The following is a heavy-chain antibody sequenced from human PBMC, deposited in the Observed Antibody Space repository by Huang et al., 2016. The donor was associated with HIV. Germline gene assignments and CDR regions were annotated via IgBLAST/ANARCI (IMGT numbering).Heavy chain of an antibody. Sequence: QVQLVQSGAEVKKPGASVKISCKASGYTFTTYHTHWVRQAPGQGREWRGMINPSGASTRYAQTFQGRVTMTSDTSTSTVYMELSSLTPEDTAVYYCARALLLFGLGSPLDFWGQGSLVTVSS. CDR1: GYTFTTYH. CDR2: INPSGAST. V-gene: IGHV1-46*01. D-gene: IGHD3-10*01. J-gene: IGHJ4*02. CDR3: ARALLLFGLGSPLDF.